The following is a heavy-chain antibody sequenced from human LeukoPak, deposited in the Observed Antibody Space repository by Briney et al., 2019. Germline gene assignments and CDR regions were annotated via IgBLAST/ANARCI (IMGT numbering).Heavy chain of an antibody. D-gene: IGHD2-15*01. CDR3: AKHPGGSCYSACDY. CDR1: GFTFSSYA. Sequence: GSLRLSCAASGFTFSSYAMSWVRQTPGKGLVWVSAISGSGDNTYYADSVKGRFTISRDNSKNTLYLQMNSLRAEDTAVYYCAKHPGGSCYSACDYWGQGTLVTVSS. V-gene: IGHV3-23*01. J-gene: IGHJ4*02. CDR2: ISGSGDNT.